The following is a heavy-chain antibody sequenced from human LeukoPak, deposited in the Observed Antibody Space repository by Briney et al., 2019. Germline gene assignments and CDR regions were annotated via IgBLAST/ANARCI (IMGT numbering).Heavy chain of an antibody. D-gene: IGHD6-19*01. J-gene: IGHJ6*03. CDR1: GGSISSSSYY. CDR3: ARLSGGWYYMDV. V-gene: IGHV4-39*01. Sequence: PSETLSLTCTVSGGSISSSSYYWGWIRQPPGKGLEWIGSIYYSGSTYYNPSLKSRFTISVDTSKNQFSLKLSSVTAADTAVYYCARLSGGWYYMDVWGKGTTVTVSS. CDR2: IYYSGST.